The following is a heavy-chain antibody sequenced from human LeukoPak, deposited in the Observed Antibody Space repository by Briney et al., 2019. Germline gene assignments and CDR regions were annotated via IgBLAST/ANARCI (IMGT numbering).Heavy chain of an antibody. V-gene: IGHV1-69*04. CDR1: GGTFSSYA. Sequence: SVKVSCKASGGTFSSYAISWVRQAPGQGLEWMGRIIPILGIANYAQKFQGRVTITADKSTSTAYMELSSLRSEDTAVYYCARISSLWFGELYYSDYGMDVWGRGTTVTVSS. CDR3: ARISSLWFGELYYSDYGMDV. D-gene: IGHD3-10*01. J-gene: IGHJ6*02. CDR2: IIPILGIA.